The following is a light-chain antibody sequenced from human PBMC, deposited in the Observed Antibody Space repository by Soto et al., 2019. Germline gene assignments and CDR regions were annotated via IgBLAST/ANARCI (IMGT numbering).Light chain of an antibody. V-gene: IGKV3-20*01. J-gene: IGKJ4*01. CDR1: QSVGDTF. Sequence: EIVFTQSPCTLSLSPGEKATLSCRASQSVGDTFLSWYQQKPGLAPRLLIYGVSNRATGIPDRFSGSGSGTDFTLTISRLEPEDFAVYYCQQYGDSLLTFGGGTKVDI. CDR3: QQYGDSLLT. CDR2: GVS.